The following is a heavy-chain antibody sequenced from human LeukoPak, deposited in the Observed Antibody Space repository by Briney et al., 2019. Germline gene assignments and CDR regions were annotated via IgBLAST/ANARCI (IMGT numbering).Heavy chain of an antibody. CDR2: MYPGDSDT. J-gene: IGHJ4*02. V-gene: IGHV5-51*01. CDR1: GYSFTSYW. Sequence: GESLKISCKGSGYSFTSYWIGWVRQMPGKGLGWMGIMYPGDSDTRYSPSFQGQATISVDKSISTAYLQWSSLKASDTAMYYCGRHLYGGNSAIDYWGQGTLVTVSS. CDR3: GRHLYGGNSAIDY. D-gene: IGHD4-23*01.